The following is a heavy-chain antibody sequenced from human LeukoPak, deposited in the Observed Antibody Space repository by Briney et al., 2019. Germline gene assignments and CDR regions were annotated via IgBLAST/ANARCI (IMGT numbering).Heavy chain of an antibody. J-gene: IGHJ4*02. CDR1: GYTFTSYG. CDR2: ISAYNGNT. V-gene: IGHV1-18*01. D-gene: IGHD3-9*01. Sequence: GASLKVSCKASGYTFTSYGISWVRQAAGQGLEWMGWISAYNGNTNYAQKLQGRVTMTTDTSTSTAYMELRSLRSDDAAVYYCAREVLRYFDWPLDYWGQGTLVTVSS. CDR3: AREVLRYFDWPLDY.